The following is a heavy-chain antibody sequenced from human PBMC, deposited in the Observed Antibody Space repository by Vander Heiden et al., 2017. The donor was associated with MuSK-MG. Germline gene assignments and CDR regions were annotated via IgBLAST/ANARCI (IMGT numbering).Heavy chain of an antibody. CDR3: ARIYHRGTYSGGYSPLHY. J-gene: IGHJ4*01. D-gene: IGHD1-26*01. V-gene: IGHV2-70*15. CDR1: GFSLSTNGMC. Sequence: QVTLRESGPALVKPTQTLTLTCTFSGFSLSTNGMCVSWIRQPPGKALEWLARIDWDDDEYYRTSLKTRRTISKDTSTNQVVRIMTNMDTVDTATYYCARIYHRGTYSGGYSPLHYWGDGTMVTVYS. CDR2: IDWDDDE.